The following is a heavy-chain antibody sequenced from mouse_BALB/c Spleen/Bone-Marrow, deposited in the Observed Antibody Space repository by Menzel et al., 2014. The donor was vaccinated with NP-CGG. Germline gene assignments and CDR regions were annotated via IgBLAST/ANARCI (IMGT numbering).Heavy chain of an antibody. V-gene: IGHV1-69*02. J-gene: IGHJ3*01. CDR1: GYTFTSYW. CDR2: IDPSDSET. Sequence: VQRVESGAELVKPGAPVKLSCKASGYTFTSYWMNWVKQRPGRGLEWIGRIDPSDSETHYNQKFKDKATLTVDKSSGTAYIQLSSLTSEDSAVYYCARRGYGYGFAYWGQGTLVTVSA. D-gene: IGHD1-2*01. CDR3: ARRGYGYGFAY.